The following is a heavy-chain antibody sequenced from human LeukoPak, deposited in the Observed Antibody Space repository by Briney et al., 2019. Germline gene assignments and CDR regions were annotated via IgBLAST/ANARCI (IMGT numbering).Heavy chain of an antibody. V-gene: IGHV1-69*06. CDR1: GGTFSSYA. CDR3: ARGASTTHAFDI. D-gene: IGHD1-1*01. Sequence: SVKVSCKASGGTFSSYAISWVRQAPGQGLEWMGGIIPIFGTANYAQKFQGRVTITADKSTSTAYMELSSLRSEDTAVYYCARGASTTHAFDIWGQGTMGTVSS. J-gene: IGHJ3*02. CDR2: IIPIFGTA.